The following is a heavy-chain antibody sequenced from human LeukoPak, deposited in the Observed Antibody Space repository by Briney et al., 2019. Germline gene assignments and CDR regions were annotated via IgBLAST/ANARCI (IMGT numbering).Heavy chain of an antibody. CDR3: ARDLWGPVDY. Sequence: SETLSLTCTVSGGSISSGSYYWSWIRQPAGKGLEWIGRIYTSGSTNYNPSLKSRVTISVDTSKNQFSLKLSSVTAADTAVYYCARDLWGPVDYWGQGTLVTVSS. D-gene: IGHD7-27*01. J-gene: IGHJ4*02. V-gene: IGHV4-61*02. CDR2: IYTSGST. CDR1: GGSISSGSYY.